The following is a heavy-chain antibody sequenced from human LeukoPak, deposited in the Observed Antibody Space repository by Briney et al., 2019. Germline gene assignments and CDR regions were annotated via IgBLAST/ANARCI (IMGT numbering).Heavy chain of an antibody. J-gene: IGHJ6*02. CDR2: FDPEDGET. Sequence: ASVKVSCKVSGYTLTELSMHWLRQAPGKGLEWMGGFDPEDGETIYAQKFQGRVTMTEDTSTDTAYMELSSLRSEDTAVYYCATKVLLRFLEWALDVWGQGTTVTVSS. V-gene: IGHV1-24*01. CDR1: GYTLTELS. CDR3: ATKVLLRFLEWALDV. D-gene: IGHD3-3*01.